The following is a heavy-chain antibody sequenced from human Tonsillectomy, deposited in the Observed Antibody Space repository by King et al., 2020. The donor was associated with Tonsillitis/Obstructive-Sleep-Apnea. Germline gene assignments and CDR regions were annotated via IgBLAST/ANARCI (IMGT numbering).Heavy chain of an antibody. CDR1: GGTFSSYA. V-gene: IGHV1-69*12. CDR3: ARVTTVTTGPGSFDY. D-gene: IGHD4-17*01. CDR2: IIPIFGTA. J-gene: IGHJ4*02. Sequence: QLVQSGAEVKKPGSSVKVSCKASGGTFSSYAISWVRQAPGPGLEWMGGIIPIFGTANYAQKFQGRVTITADESTSTAYMGLSSLRSEDTAVYYCARVTTVTTGPGSFDYWGQGTLVTVSS.